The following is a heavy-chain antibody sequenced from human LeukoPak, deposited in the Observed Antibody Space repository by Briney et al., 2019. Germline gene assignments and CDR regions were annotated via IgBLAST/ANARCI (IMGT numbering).Heavy chain of an antibody. J-gene: IGHJ4*02. CDR2: ICAYNGNI. CDR1: GYTFTSYG. D-gene: IGHD6-19*01. V-gene: IGHV1-18*01. Sequence: GGSVKVSCKASGYTFTSYGISWVRQAPGQGLEWVGWICAYNGNINYAQKLQGRVTLTTDTSTSTAYMELRSLRSDDTAVYECARTVIGVAGTPSFDYWGQGTLGTVSS. CDR3: ARTVIGVAGTPSFDY.